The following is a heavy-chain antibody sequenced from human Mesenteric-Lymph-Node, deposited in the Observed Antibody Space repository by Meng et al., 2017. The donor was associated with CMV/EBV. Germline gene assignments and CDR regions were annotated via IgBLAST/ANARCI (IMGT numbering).Heavy chain of an antibody. J-gene: IGHJ4*02. D-gene: IGHD2-2*01. CDR2: INHSGST. Sequence: GSLRLSCAVYGGSFSGYYWSWIRQPPGKGLEWIGEINHSGSTNYNPSLKSRVTISVDTSKNQFSLKLSSVTAADTAVYYCARQPGYCSSTSCYLDYWGQGTLVTVSS. V-gene: IGHV4-34*01. CDR3: ARQPGYCSSTSCYLDY. CDR1: GGSFSGYY.